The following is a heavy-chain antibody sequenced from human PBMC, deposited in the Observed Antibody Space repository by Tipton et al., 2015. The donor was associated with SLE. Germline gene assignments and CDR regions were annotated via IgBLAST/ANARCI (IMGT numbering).Heavy chain of an antibody. CDR3: ARDARFVDAFDI. Sequence: TLSLTCTVSGGSISSGSYYWSWIRQPAGRGLEWIGYTYTSGSTNYNPSLKSRVTISVDTPKNQFSLKLSSVTAADTAVYYCARDARFVDAFDIWGQGTMVTVSS. V-gene: IGHV4-61*09. J-gene: IGHJ3*02. CDR2: TYTSGST. CDR1: GGSISSGSYY. D-gene: IGHD3-3*01.